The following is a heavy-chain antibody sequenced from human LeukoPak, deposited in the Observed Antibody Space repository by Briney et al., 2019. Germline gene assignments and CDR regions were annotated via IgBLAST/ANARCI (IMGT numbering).Heavy chain of an antibody. CDR3: ARGHYDSSGYPLDH. Sequence: GGSLRLSCTASGFTFSSYWMSWVRQAPGKGLEWVAHIKEDGSEKYYVDSVKGRFTISRDNGENSLYLQMNSLRAEDTAVYYCARGHYDSSGYPLDHWGQGTLVTVSS. J-gene: IGHJ4*02. V-gene: IGHV3-7*02. CDR1: GFTFSSYW. CDR2: IKEDGSEK. D-gene: IGHD3-22*01.